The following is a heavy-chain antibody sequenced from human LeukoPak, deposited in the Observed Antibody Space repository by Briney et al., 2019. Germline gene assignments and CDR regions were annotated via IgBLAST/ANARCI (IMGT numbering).Heavy chain of an antibody. CDR1: GFAFSTYS. J-gene: IGHJ4*02. CDR3: ARVGYSSGWYFDY. V-gene: IGHV3-21*01. Sequence: GGSLRLSCAASGFAFSTYSMNWVRQATGKGLEWVSSISSTSSYIYYADSVKGRFTISRDNAQKSLYLQMNSLRAEDTAVYYCARVGYSSGWYFDYWGQGTLVTVSS. D-gene: IGHD6-19*01. CDR2: ISSTSSYI.